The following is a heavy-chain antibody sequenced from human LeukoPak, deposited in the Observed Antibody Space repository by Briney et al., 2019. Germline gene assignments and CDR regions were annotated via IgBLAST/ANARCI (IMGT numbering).Heavy chain of an antibody. J-gene: IGHJ6*02. Sequence: GASVKVSCKASGYTFTGYYMHWVRQAPGQGLEWMGWINPNSGGTNYAQKSQGRVTMTRDTSISTAYMELSRLRSDDTAVYYCARDHVRFLEWLPNQYYYYGMDVWGQGTTVTVSS. D-gene: IGHD3-3*01. CDR1: GYTFTGYY. V-gene: IGHV1-2*02. CDR2: INPNSGGT. CDR3: ARDHVRFLEWLPNQYYYYGMDV.